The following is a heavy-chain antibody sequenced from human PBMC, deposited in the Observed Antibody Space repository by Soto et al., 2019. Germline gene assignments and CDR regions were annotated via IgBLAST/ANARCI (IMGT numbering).Heavy chain of an antibody. Sequence: QVQLVQSGAEVKKPGASVKVSCKVSGYTLTELAMHWVRQAPGKGLEWMGGFDPEDGETIYAQQFQGRVTMTEDTSKDPAYMGLRSLRSEDTAVYYCATAKDHRIQLWHNPFDYWGEGSLVTVSS. CDR2: FDPEDGET. V-gene: IGHV1-24*01. CDR3: ATAKDHRIQLWHNPFDY. CDR1: GYTLTELA. J-gene: IGHJ4*02. D-gene: IGHD5-18*01.